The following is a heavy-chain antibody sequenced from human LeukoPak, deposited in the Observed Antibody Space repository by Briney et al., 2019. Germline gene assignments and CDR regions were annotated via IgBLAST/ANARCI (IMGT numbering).Heavy chain of an antibody. CDR3: ARDRPKFTDAFDI. J-gene: IGHJ3*02. D-gene: IGHD6-6*01. CDR2: ISYDGSNK. Sequence: PGGSLRLSCAASGFTFSSYAMHWVRQAPGKGLEWVAVISYDGSNKYYADSVKGRFTISRDNSKNTLYLQRNSLRAEDTAVYYCARDRPKFTDAFDIWGQGTMVTVSS. V-gene: IGHV3-30-3*01. CDR1: GFTFSSYA.